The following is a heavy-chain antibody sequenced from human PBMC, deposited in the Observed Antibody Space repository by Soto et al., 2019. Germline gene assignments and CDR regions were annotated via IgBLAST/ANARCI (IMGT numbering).Heavy chain of an antibody. CDR2: ISGSGGST. CDR1: GFTFSSYA. J-gene: IGHJ4*02. Sequence: GGSLRLSCAASGFTFSSYAMSWVRQAPGKGLEWVSAISGSGGSTYYADSVKGRFTISRDNSKNTLYLQMNSLRAEDTAVYYCGKKGGYSYGYFSTYYFDYWGQGTLVTVSS. V-gene: IGHV3-23*01. CDR3: GKKGGYSYGYFSTYYFDY. D-gene: IGHD5-18*01.